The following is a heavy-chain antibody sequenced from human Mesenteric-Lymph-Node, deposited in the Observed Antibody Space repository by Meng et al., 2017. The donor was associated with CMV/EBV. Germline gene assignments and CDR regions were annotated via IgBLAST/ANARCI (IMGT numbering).Heavy chain of an antibody. J-gene: IGHJ4*02. CDR2: IISSGSAI. CDR3: AGFTYYDILTKGV. CDR1: GFTFSSYE. D-gene: IGHD3-9*01. Sequence: GGSLRLSCAASGFTFSSYEMNWVRQAPGKGLEWVSYIISSGSAIYYAGSVKGRFTISRDNAKNSLYLQMNSLRAEDTAVYFCAGFTYYDILTKGVWGQGTLVTVSS. V-gene: IGHV3-48*03.